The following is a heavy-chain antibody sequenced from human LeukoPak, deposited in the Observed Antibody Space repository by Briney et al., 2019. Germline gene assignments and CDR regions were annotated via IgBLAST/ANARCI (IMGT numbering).Heavy chain of an antibody. CDR2: TYYRSRWYN. Sequence: SQTLSLTCDISGDSVYSNGAACNWIRQSPSRGLGWLGRTYYRSRWYNDYAVSLKSRLTINADTSMNHFSLQLTSVTPEDTAVYYCARSGGTAIGNYERATFDYWGQGTLVTVSS. V-gene: IGHV6-1*01. CDR1: GDSVYSNGAA. D-gene: IGHD1-7*01. J-gene: IGHJ4*02. CDR3: ARSGGTAIGNYERATFDY.